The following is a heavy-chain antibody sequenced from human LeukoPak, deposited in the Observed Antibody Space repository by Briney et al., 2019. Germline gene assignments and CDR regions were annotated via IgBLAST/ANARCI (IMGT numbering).Heavy chain of an antibody. V-gene: IGHV4-39*07. CDR2: IFHSGST. CDR3: ARDGAVDILTGYGAFYI. Sequence: SETLSLTCTVSGVSIGSSGSYWGWIRKPPGKGLEWIGNIFHSGSTNYNPSLKSRVTISVDTSKNQFSLKLNSVTAADTAIYYCARDGAVDILTGYGAFYIWGQGTMVIVS. J-gene: IGHJ3*02. D-gene: IGHD3-9*01. CDR1: GVSIGSSGSY.